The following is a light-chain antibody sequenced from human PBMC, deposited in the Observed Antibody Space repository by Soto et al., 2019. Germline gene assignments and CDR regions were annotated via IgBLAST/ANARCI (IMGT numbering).Light chain of an antibody. V-gene: IGKV1-5*03. Sequence: DIQMTQSPSTLSASVGDRVTITCRASQSISSWLAWYQQKPGKAPMLLIYKASVVESGVPSRFSGSGSGTEFTLTIRSLQPDDFATYFCQQYNSLWTFGQGTKVEIK. J-gene: IGKJ1*01. CDR2: KAS. CDR1: QSISSW. CDR3: QQYNSLWT.